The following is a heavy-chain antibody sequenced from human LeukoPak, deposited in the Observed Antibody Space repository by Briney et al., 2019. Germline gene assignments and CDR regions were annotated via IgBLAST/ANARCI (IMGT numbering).Heavy chain of an antibody. J-gene: IGHJ6*03. D-gene: IGHD2-2*01. CDR2: INPNGGGT. CDR3: ARAIVVVPAAMRYYYYYMDV. Sequence: ASVKVSCKASGYTFTGYYMHWVRQAPGQGLEWMGWINPNGGGTNYAQKFQGRVTMTRDTSISTAYMELSRLRSDDTAVYYCARAIVVVPAAMRYYYYYMDVWGKGTTVTVSS. CDR1: GYTFTGYY. V-gene: IGHV1-2*02.